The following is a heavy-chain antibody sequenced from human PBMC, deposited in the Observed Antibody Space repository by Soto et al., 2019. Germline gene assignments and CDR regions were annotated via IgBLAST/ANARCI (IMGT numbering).Heavy chain of an antibody. J-gene: IGHJ6*03. CDR1: GFTFSSLR. Sequence: EVQLVESGGGLVKPGGSLRLSCAASGFTFSSLRLNWAPQPPGKGREWVSSINYKSHIDYADSVKGRFTISRDNAKNSLYLQMNSLRAEDTAVYFCARDLIYAGYYYYMDVWGIGTTVTVSS. D-gene: IGHD2-21*01. V-gene: IGHV3-21*01. CDR3: ARDLIYAGYYYYMDV. CDR2: INYKSHI.